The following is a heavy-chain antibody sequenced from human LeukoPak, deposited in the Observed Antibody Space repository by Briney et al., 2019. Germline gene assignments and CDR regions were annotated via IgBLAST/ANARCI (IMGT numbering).Heavy chain of an antibody. V-gene: IGHV5-51*01. CDR2: IYPGDSDT. CDR3: ARRRDLYSGSYYPFDY. CDR1: GYSFRNQW. D-gene: IGHD1-26*01. J-gene: IGHJ4*02. Sequence: GESLKISCKASGYSFRNQWIGWVRQMPGKGLEWMGIIYPGDSDTRYSPSFQGQVTISADKSISTAYLQWSSLKASDTAMYYCARRRDLYSGSYYPFDYWGQGTLVTVSS.